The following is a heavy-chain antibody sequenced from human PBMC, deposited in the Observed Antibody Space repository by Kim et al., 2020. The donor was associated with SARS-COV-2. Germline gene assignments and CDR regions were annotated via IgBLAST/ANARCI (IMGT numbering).Heavy chain of an antibody. CDR2: IYYTGNA. CDR1: GGSISSRSDY. Sequence: SETLSLTCTVSGGSISSRSDYWAWIRQPPGKGLECIGTIYYTGNAYYNPSLKSRVTISVDTSKNQFSLNLKSVTAADTAVYYCARDVNWFDPWGQGILVTVSS. CDR3: ARDVNWFDP. V-gene: IGHV4-39*02. J-gene: IGHJ5*02.